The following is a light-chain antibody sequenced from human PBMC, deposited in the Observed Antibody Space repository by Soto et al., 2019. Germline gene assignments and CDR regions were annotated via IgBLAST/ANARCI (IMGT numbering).Light chain of an antibody. J-gene: IGKJ1*01. CDR1: QSVSSY. CDR3: QQYSNWPRT. Sequence: DIWLTQSPASLSLSTGDRVTISCRISQSVSSYLAWYQQKPGQAPRLLIYDASNWQSGIPARFSGSGSGTDFTLTISCLQPEDFAVYYCQQYSNWPRTFGQGTMVDIK. CDR2: DAS. V-gene: IGKV3-11*01.